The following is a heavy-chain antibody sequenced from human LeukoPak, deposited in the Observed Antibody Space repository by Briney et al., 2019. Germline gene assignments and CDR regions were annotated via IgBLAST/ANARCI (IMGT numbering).Heavy chain of an antibody. D-gene: IGHD2-21*02. CDR3: AKDLVTWASGNWYFDL. CDR1: GFTFRTSG. Sequence: PGGSLRLSCAASGFTFRTSGMNWVRQAPGKGLEWVSGIIPSGHTTYYADSVRGRFTISRDNSRNTLYLQMNSLRAEDTAVYYCAKDLVTWASGNWYFDLWGRGTLVTVSS. J-gene: IGHJ2*01. CDR2: IIPSGHTT. V-gene: IGHV3-23*01.